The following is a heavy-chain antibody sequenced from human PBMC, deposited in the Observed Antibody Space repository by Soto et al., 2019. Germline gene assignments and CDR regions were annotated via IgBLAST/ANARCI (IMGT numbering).Heavy chain of an antibody. Sequence: SETLSLTCTVSVDSISTYYWSWIRRPAGKGLEWIGRIDASGNTNYNPSLKSRVTMSADTSKKQFSLKLTSVTAADTAVYYCARYSNNWFQTEGMDVWGQGTTVTVSS. CDR3: ARYSNNWFQTEGMDV. J-gene: IGHJ6*02. V-gene: IGHV4-4*07. CDR2: IDASGNT. CDR1: VDSISTYY. D-gene: IGHD1-20*01.